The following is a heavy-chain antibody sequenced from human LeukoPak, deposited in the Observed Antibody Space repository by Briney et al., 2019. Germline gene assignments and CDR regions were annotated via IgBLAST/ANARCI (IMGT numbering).Heavy chain of an antibody. CDR1: GGSISSSSYY. CDR2: IYYSGST. D-gene: IGHD3-10*01. V-gene: IGHV4-39*01. J-gene: IGHJ3*02. CDR3: ARPALGAFDI. Sequence: SETLSLTCTVSGGSISSSSYYWGWIRQPPGKGLEWIGSIYYSGSTYYNPSLKSRVTISVDTSKNQFSLKLSSVTAADMAVYYCARPALGAFDIWGQGTMVTVSS.